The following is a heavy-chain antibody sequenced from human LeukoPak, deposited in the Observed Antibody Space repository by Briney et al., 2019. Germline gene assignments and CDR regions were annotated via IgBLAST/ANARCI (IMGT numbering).Heavy chain of an antibody. CDR1: GFTFSSYA. CDR3: AKDRLEWLLRYFDY. V-gene: IGHV3-23*01. Sequence: GGSLRLSCAASGFTFSSYAMSWVRQAPGKGREWVSGISDSGGNTYYADSVKGRFTISRDNSKNTLYLQMNSLRAEDTAVYYSAKDRLEWLLRYFDYWGQGTLVTVSS. CDR2: ISDSGGNT. D-gene: IGHD3-3*01. J-gene: IGHJ4*02.